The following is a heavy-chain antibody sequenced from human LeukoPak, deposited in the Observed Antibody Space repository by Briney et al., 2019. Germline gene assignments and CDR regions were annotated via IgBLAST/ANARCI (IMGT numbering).Heavy chain of an antibody. J-gene: IGHJ4*02. Sequence: PSETLSLTCTVSGGSISSSSYYWGWIRQPPGKGLEWIGSIYYSGSTYYNPSLRSRVTMSVDTSKNQFSLKLSSVTAADTDVYYCARDSYRAYSSSWYGDYFDYWGQGTLVTVSS. V-gene: IGHV4-39*07. D-gene: IGHD6-13*01. CDR2: IYYSGST. CDR3: ARDSYRAYSSSWYGDYFDY. CDR1: GGSISSSSYY.